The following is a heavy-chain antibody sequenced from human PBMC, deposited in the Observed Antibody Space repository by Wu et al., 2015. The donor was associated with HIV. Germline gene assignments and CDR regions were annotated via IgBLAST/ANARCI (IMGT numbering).Heavy chain of an antibody. CDR2: INPNSGGT. J-gene: IGHJ4*02. CDR3: ARDHSGSGYYYGSFDY. V-gene: IGHV1-2*02. Sequence: VQLVQSGAEVKKPGASVKVSCKASGYTFTDYSMHWVRQAPGQGLEWMGWINPNSGGTNSAQKFQGRVTMTRDTSISTAYMELSSLRSDDTAVYYCARDHSGSGYYYGSFDYWGQGTLVTVSS. CDR1: GYTFTDYS. D-gene: IGHD3-22*01.